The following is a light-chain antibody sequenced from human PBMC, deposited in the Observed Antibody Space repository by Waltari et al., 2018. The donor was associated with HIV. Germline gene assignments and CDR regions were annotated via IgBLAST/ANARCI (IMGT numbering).Light chain of an antibody. CDR3: QAWDRTTGV. V-gene: IGLV3-1*01. CDR1: KMGQKY. CDR2: QDK. Sequence: SFELTQPPSLSVSPGQPANIPCPGEKMGQKYVSWYQQKSGQSPVVVIFQDKRRPSGISERFSGSNSGNTATLTISGTQPIDEADYYCQAWDRTTGVFGTGTKLTVL. J-gene: IGLJ1*01.